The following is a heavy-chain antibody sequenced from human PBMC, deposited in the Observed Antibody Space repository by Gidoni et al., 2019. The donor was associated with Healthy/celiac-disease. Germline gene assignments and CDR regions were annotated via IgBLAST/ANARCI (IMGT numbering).Heavy chain of an antibody. D-gene: IGHD2-15*01. J-gene: IGHJ3*02. Sequence: EVQLVESGGGLVKPGGSLRLSCAASGFTFSNAWLIWVRQAPGKGLEWVGRIKSKTDGGTTDYAAPVKGRFTISRDDSKNTLYLQMNSLKTEDTAVYYCTTANDVVVVAATLGAFDIWGQGTMVTVSS. CDR3: TTANDVVVVAATLGAFDI. CDR2: IKSKTDGGTT. CDR1: GFTFSNAW. V-gene: IGHV3-15*01.